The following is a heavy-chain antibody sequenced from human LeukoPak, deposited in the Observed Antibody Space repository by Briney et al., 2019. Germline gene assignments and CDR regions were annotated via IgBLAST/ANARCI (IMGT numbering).Heavy chain of an antibody. V-gene: IGHV1-69*13. CDR3: AGFFYDSSNDAFDI. D-gene: IGHD3-22*01. Sequence: ASVKVSCKASGVTFGSYDFTFTSYAISWVRQAPGQGLEWMGGIIPIYGRANYPQKFQGRVSVTADESTRIVTMQLSSLRSEDTAVYYCAGFFYDSSNDAFDIWGQGTVVTVS. J-gene: IGHJ3*02. CDR2: IIPIYGRA. CDR1: GVTFGSYDFTFTSYA.